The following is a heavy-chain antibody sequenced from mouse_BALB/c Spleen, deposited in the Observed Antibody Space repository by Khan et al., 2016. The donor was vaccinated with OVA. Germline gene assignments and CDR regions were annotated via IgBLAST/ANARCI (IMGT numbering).Heavy chain of an antibody. V-gene: IGHV1-4*01. D-gene: IGHD2-12*01. CDR2: INPSNGYT. J-gene: IGHJ3*01. CDR1: GYTFTTYT. Sequence: QMQLEESGAELAKPGASVKMSCKASGYTFTTYTMHWVKQRPGQGLEWIGYINPSNGYTNYNQKFKDKSTLTADKSSSTAYMQLSSLTSEYTAVYYCARGGAHYRTAGWFSCWGQGTLVTVSA. CDR3: ARGGAHYRTAGWFSC.